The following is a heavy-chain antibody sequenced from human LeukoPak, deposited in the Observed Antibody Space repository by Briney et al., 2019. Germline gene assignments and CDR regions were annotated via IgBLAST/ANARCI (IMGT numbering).Heavy chain of an antibody. D-gene: IGHD3-10*01. CDR1: GGSISSSSYY. CDR2: IYYSGST. CDR3: ARSAWFGEFTSDY. V-gene: IGHV4-39*07. Sequence: PSETLSLTCTVSGGSISSSSYYWGWIRQPPGKGLEWIGSIYYSGSTYYNPSLKSRVTISVDTSKNQFSLKLSSVTAADTAVYYCARSAWFGEFTSDYWGQGTLVTVSS. J-gene: IGHJ4*02.